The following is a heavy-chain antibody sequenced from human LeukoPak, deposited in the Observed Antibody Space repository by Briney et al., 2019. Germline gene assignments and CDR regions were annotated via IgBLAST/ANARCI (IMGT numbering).Heavy chain of an antibody. Sequence: GALVKVSCKASGGTFSSYAISWVRQAPGQGLEWMGGIIPIFGTANYAQKFQGRVTITTDESTSTAYMELSSLRSEDTAVYYCATNYQPLNPFDYWGQGTLVTVTS. CDR2: IIPIFGTA. CDR1: GGTFSSYA. V-gene: IGHV1-69*05. D-gene: IGHD2-2*01. J-gene: IGHJ4*02. CDR3: ATNYQPLNPFDY.